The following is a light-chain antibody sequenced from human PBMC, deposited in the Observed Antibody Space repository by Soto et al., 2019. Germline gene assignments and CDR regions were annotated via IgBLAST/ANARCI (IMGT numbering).Light chain of an antibody. J-gene: IGKJ1*01. CDR3: QQFHSSSRT. CDR2: DVS. CDR1: QSVSSW. V-gene: IGKV1-5*01. Sequence: DIQMTQSPSTLSASVGDRVTITFRASQSVSSWLAWYQQKPGKAPKLLIYDVSSLESGVPSRFSGSGSGTAFTLTISSLQPDDFATYYCQQFHSSSRTFGQGTKVDIK.